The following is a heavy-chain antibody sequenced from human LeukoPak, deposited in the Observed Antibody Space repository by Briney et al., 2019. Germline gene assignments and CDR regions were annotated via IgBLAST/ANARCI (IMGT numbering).Heavy chain of an antibody. CDR3: ARGLFYFDY. J-gene: IGHJ4*02. CDR1: GFTVSSNY. V-gene: IGHV3-53*01. D-gene: IGHD2-15*01. CDR2: IYSGGDT. Sequence: GGSLRLSCAASGFTVSSNYMTWVRQAPGKGLEWVSVIYSGGDTYYGDSVKGRSTISRDSSKNALYLHMNSLRVEDTAVYYCARGLFYFDYWGQGTLVTVSS.